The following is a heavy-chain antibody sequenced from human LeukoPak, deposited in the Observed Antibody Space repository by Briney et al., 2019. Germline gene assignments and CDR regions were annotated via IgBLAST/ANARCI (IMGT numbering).Heavy chain of an antibody. CDR1: GFTFSDFY. J-gene: IGHJ4*02. V-gene: IGHV4-39*01. CDR3: ARRGGPSGTYYFDS. D-gene: IGHD1-26*01. Sequence: LGLSCAASGFTFSDFYMSWIRQPPGKGLEWIGSIYYSGSTYYNPSLESRVTISVDTSKNQFSLKVASVTAADTAVYYCARRGGPSGTYYFDSWGQGTLVTVSS. CDR2: IYYSGST.